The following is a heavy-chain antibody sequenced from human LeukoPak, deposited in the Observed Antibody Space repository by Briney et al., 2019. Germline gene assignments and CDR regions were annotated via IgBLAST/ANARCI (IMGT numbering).Heavy chain of an antibody. V-gene: IGHV1-8*03. D-gene: IGHD5-12*01. Sequence: ASVKVSCKASGYTFTSYDINWVRQATGQGLEWMGWMNPNSGSTGYAQKFQGRVTITRNTSISTAYMELSGLRSEDTAVYYCARGRSTGYPHYFEYWGQGTLVTVSS. CDR2: MNPNSGST. CDR3: ARGRSTGYPHYFEY. J-gene: IGHJ4*02. CDR1: GYTFTSYD.